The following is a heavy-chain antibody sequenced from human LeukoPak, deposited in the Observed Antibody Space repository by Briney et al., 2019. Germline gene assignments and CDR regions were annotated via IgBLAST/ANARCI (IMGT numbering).Heavy chain of an antibody. CDR2: ISWNSGSI. V-gene: IGHV3-9*01. Sequence: PGGSLRLSCAASGFTFDDYAMHWVRQAPGKGLEWVSGISWNSGSIGYADSVKGRFTISRDNAKNSLYLQMNGLRAEDTALYYCARDIYGYSYGYEFQHWGQGTLVTVSS. CDR1: GFTFDDYA. J-gene: IGHJ1*01. CDR3: ARDIYGYSYGYEFQH. D-gene: IGHD5-18*01.